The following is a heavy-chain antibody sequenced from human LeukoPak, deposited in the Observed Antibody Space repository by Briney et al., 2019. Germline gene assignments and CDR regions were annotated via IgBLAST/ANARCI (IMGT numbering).Heavy chain of an antibody. Sequence: GGSLRLSCAASGFTFSSYAMSWVRQAPGKGLEWVSAISSSDDGRYYAASVRGRFTISRDTSRSTLYLQMNSLRAEDAAVYYCAKAPVTACRGAFCYPFDYWGQGTLVTVSS. CDR1: GFTFSSYA. CDR3: AKAPVTACRGAFCYPFDY. V-gene: IGHV3-23*01. J-gene: IGHJ4*02. CDR2: ISSSDDGR. D-gene: IGHD2-15*01.